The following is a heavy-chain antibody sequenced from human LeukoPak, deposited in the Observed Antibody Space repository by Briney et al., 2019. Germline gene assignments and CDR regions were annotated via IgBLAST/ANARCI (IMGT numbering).Heavy chain of an antibody. CDR2: IYHSGSA. CDR1: HYSISSGYS. V-gene: IGHV4-38-2*01. D-gene: IGHD1-1*01. J-gene: IGHJ4*02. Sequence: SETLSLTCAVSHYSISSGYSWGWIRQPPEKGLEWIGSIYHSGSASYNPSLKSRVTMSVDASKDQFSLRLSSVTAADTAVYYCARLWRAAIDYGGQGTLVIVSS. CDR3: ARLWRAAIDY.